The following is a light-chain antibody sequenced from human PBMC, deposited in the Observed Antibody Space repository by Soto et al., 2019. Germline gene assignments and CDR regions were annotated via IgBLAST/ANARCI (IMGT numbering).Light chain of an antibody. CDR3: QQYYNWPPYT. Sequence: EVVLTQSPATLSLSPGDRATLSCRASQSVSSNLAWYQQNPGQSPRLLIYGASTRATGVPPRFSGSRSGTEFTLTISAVQSEDFAVYYCQQYYNWPPYTFGQGTKLDFK. CDR2: GAS. CDR1: QSVSSN. J-gene: IGKJ2*01. V-gene: IGKV3-15*01.